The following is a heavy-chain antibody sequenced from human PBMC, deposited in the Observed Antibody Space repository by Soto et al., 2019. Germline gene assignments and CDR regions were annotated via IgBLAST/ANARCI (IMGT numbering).Heavy chain of an antibody. Sequence: SVKVSCKASGGTFSSYTISWVRQAPGQGLEWMGRIIPILGIANYAQKFQGRVTITADKSTSTAYMELSSLRSEDTAVYYCARDSDSGYDSSDYWGQGTLVTVSS. V-gene: IGHV1-69*04. J-gene: IGHJ4*02. D-gene: IGHD5-12*01. CDR2: IIPILGIA. CDR3: ARDSDSGYDSSDY. CDR1: GGTFSSYT.